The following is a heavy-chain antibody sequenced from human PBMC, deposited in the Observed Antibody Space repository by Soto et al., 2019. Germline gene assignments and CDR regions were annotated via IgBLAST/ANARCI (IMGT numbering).Heavy chain of an antibody. CDR3: TRGPRVSSTGTGAH. D-gene: IGHD1-1*01. CDR2: ISDDGSTT. CDR1: GFTFSAYG. Sequence: PSGSLRLSCEVSGFTFSAYGMHCVRQVPGKGLIWVSRISDDGSTTTYADSVKGRFTISRDNAKNTLYLQMNSLRADDTGLYYCTRGPRVSSTGTGAHWGQGTLVTVSS. J-gene: IGHJ4*02. V-gene: IGHV3-74*01.